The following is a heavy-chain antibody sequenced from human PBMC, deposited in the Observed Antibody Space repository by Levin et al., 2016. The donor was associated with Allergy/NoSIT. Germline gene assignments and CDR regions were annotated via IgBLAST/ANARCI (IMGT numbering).Heavy chain of an antibody. CDR3: ARDRYSSGWIDAFDI. CDR2: IDPSDFYT. CDR1: EYSFTSYW. Sequence: GESLKISCKGSEYSFTSYWISWVRQMPGKGLEWMGRIDPSDFYTNYSPSFQGHVTISADKSITTAYLQWNSLKASDTAMYYCARDRYSSGWIDAFDIWGQGTMVTVSS. J-gene: IGHJ3*02. V-gene: IGHV5-10-1*01. D-gene: IGHD6-19*01.